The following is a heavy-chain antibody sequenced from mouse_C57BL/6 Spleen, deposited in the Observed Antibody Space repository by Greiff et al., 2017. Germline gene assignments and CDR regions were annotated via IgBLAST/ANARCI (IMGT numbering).Heavy chain of an antibody. D-gene: IGHD2-5*01. CDR3: AREGAYYSNYDYAMDY. CDR2: IHPNSGST. CDR1: GYTFTSYW. Sequence: QVQLQQPGAELVKPGASVKLSCKASGYTFTSYWMHWVKQRPGQGLEWIGMIHPNSGSTNYNEKFKSKATLTVDKSSSTAYMQLSSLTSEDSAVYYCAREGAYYSNYDYAMDYWGQGTSVTVSS. V-gene: IGHV1-64*01. J-gene: IGHJ4*01.